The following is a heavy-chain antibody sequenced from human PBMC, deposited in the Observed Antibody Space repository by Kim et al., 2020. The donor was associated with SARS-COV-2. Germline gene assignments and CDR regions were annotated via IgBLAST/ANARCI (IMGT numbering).Heavy chain of an antibody. CDR1: GFAFSSYA. CDR3: AKDRNPWVSTMDV. Sequence: GGSLRLSCAASGFAFSSYAMSWVRQAPGKGLEWVSIISASDGSTYYADSVKGRFTISRDTFKKAVYLQMENLRVDDTARYFCAKDRNPWVSTMDVWGQGTTVIVSS. D-gene: IGHD1-26*01. J-gene: IGHJ6*02. V-gene: IGHV3-23*01. CDR2: ISASDGST.